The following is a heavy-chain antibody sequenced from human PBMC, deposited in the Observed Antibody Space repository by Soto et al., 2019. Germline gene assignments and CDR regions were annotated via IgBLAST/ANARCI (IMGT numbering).Heavy chain of an antibody. CDR2: INPNSGAT. V-gene: IGHV1-2*02. J-gene: IGHJ4*02. Sequence: QVQLVQSGAEVKKPGASVKVACKASGCTFTDYYMHWVRQAPGQGLEWMGWINPNSGATTYAQKFQGRVAMTRDTSDSTVYMELSSLISDDTAVYYCTRASAVPGGSRDFLPNEFWGPGTLVTVSS. D-gene: IGHD6-19*01. CDR1: GCTFTDYY. CDR3: TRASAVPGGSRDFLPNEF.